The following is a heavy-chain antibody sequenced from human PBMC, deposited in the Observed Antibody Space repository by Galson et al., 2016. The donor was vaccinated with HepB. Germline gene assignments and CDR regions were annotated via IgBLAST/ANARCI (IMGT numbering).Heavy chain of an antibody. V-gene: IGHV1-69*06. CDR2: IIPISGTT. D-gene: IGHD3-22*01. CDR1: GGMYSSYA. Sequence: SVKVSCKASGGMYSSYAISWVRQAPGQGLEWMGGIIPISGTTYYAQKFQGRVTITADKSTSTAYMELSSLRSEDTAVYYCTRRDSSGFYNAYNWFDPWGQGTLSPSPQ. CDR3: TRRDSSGFYNAYNWFDP. J-gene: IGHJ5*02.